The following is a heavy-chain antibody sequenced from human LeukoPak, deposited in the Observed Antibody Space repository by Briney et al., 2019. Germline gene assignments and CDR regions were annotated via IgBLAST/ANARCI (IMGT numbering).Heavy chain of an antibody. D-gene: IGHD6-13*01. Sequence: GGSLRLSCAASGFTFSSYAMSWVRQAPGKGLEWVSAISGSGGSTYYADSVKGRFTISRDNSKNTLYLQMNSLRAEDTAVYYCAKDGQYCSSWYEHFQHWGQGTLVTVSS. CDR1: GFTFSSYA. V-gene: IGHV3-23*01. CDR2: ISGSGGST. CDR3: AKDGQYCSSWYEHFQH. J-gene: IGHJ1*01.